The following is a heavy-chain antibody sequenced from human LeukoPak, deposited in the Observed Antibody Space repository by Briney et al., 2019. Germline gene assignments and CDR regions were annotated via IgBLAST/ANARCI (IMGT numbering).Heavy chain of an antibody. CDR3: TSGPNFYYFDY. CDR1: GYSISSDYY. J-gene: IGHJ4*02. CDR2: IYHSGST. V-gene: IGHV4-38-2*01. Sequence: SETLSLTCAVSGYSISSDYYWGRIRQPPGKGLEWIGTIYHSGSTYLNPSLKSRVTISVDTSKNQFSLNLNSVTAADTAVYYCTSGPNFYYFDYWGQGTLVTVSS. D-gene: IGHD3-3*01.